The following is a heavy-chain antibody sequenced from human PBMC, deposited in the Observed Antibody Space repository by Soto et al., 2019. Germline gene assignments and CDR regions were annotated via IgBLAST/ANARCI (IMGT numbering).Heavy chain of an antibody. D-gene: IGHD4-17*01. V-gene: IGHV1-18*01. CDR2: TSIYNGHT. CDR3: ARWDDYGASDQYHFDQ. J-gene: IGHJ4*02. Sequence: QVQLVQSGPEVQKPGASLKVSCKASGYTFTASGISWVRQAPGQGLEWMGWTSIYNGHTEYSPKFLGRVGMTTDPSADTAYLELKSLRPDDAALYYCARWDDYGASDQYHFDQWGQGTLVTVSS. CDR1: GYTFTASG.